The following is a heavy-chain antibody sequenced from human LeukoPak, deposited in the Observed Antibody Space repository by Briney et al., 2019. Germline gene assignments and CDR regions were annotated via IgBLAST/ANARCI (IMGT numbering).Heavy chain of an antibody. CDR2: INHSGST. CDR1: GGSFSGYY. V-gene: IGHV4-34*01. D-gene: IGHD5-18*01. J-gene: IGHJ4*02. CDR3: ARGGEYSYAVVRRTYFDS. Sequence: SETLSLTCAVYGGSFSGYYWSWIRQPPGKGLEWIGEINHSGSTNYNPSLKSRVTISVDTSKNQFSLKLSSVTAADTAGYYCARGGEYSYAVVRRTYFDSWGQETLVTVSS.